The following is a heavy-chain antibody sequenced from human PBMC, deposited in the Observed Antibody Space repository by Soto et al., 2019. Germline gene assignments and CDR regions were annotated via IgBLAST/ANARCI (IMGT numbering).Heavy chain of an antibody. Sequence: SETLSLTCTVSGGSISSGDYYWSWIRQPPGKGLEWIGYIYYSGSTYYNPSLKSRVTISVDTSKNQFSLKLSSVTAADTAVYYCASLRITIFGGPFDYWGQGTLVTVSS. CDR2: IYYSGST. CDR3: ASLRITIFGGPFDY. D-gene: IGHD3-3*01. CDR1: GGSISSGDYY. J-gene: IGHJ4*02. V-gene: IGHV4-30-4*01.